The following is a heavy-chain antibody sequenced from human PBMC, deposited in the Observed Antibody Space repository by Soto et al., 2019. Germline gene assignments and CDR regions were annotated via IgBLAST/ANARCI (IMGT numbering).Heavy chain of an antibody. CDR2: LNGSGGST. CDR1: GFTLSNYA. CDR3: ARGFSAGKGSPPDY. J-gene: IGHJ4*02. V-gene: IGHV3-23*01. Sequence: GSLRLSCPASGFTLSNYAMTWVRQAPGKGLEWVSGLNGSGGSTSSADSVKGRFAISRDNSKDTLYLQMNSLRDGDTAVYYCARGFSAGKGSPPDYWGQGTLVTVSS. D-gene: IGHD3-10*01.